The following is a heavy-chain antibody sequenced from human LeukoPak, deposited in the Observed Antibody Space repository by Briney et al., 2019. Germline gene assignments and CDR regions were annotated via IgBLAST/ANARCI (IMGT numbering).Heavy chain of an antibody. CDR1: EFTFSDYY. D-gene: IGHD4-23*01. V-gene: IGHV3-11*04. J-gene: IGHJ3*02. CDR2: ISTSGSTI. Sequence: GGSLRLSCAASEFTFSDYYMSWIRQAPGKGLDWVAYISTSGSTIYYADSVKGRFTISRDNAKNSLYLQMNSLRAEDTAIYYCARGNRWPLTFDIWGQGTMVTVSS. CDR3: ARGNRWPLTFDI.